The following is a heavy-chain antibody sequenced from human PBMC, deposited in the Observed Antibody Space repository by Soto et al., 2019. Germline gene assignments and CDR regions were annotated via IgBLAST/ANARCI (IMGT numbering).Heavy chain of an antibody. CDR2: IYYSGST. J-gene: IGHJ5*02. CDR1: GGSISSGDYY. Sequence: SETLSLTCTVSGGSISSGDYYWSWIRQPPGKGLEWIGYIYYSGSTNYNPSLKSRVTISVDTSKNQFSLKLSSVTAADTAVYYCARGGDYYDSSGSNWFDPWGQGTLVTVSS. V-gene: IGHV4-61*08. CDR3: ARGGDYYDSSGSNWFDP. D-gene: IGHD3-22*01.